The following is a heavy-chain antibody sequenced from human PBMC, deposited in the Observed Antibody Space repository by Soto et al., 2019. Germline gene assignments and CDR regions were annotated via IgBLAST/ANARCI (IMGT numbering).Heavy chain of an antibody. J-gene: IGHJ4*01. CDR3: ARGLNKAALSFEY. Sequence: LSCAASGFTFSSYAMSWVRQAPGKGLEWISGINWNGASAGYADSVKGRFTISRDNAKNSLYLQMNSLRAEDTALYYCARGLNKAALSFEYWGQGTLVTVSS. D-gene: IGHD6-25*01. CDR2: INWNGASA. V-gene: IGHV3-20*04. CDR1: GFTFSSYA.